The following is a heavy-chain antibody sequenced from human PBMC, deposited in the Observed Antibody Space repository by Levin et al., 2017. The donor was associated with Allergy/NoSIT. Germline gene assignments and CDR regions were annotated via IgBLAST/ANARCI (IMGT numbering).Heavy chain of an antibody. Sequence: GESLKISCAASGFTFSSYALNWVRQAPGKGLEWVSGISAGGSTYYADSVKGRFTISRDNSKNTLYLQMNSLRAEDTAVYYCAKVQGYCSDGSCYSFGWPFDYWGQGTLVTVSS. CDR1: GFTFSSYA. CDR2: ISAGGST. CDR3: AKVQGYCSDGSCYSFGWPFDY. J-gene: IGHJ4*02. V-gene: IGHV3-23*01. D-gene: IGHD2-15*01.